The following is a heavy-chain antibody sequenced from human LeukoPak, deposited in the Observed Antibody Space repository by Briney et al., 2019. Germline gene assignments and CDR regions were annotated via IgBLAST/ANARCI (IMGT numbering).Heavy chain of an antibody. CDR1: GGSFSGYY. CDR2: INHSGST. V-gene: IGHV4-34*01. CDR3: ARATYYDFWSGYYTLYDI. Sequence: PSETLSLTCAVYGGSFSGYYWSWIRRPPGKGLEWIGEINHSGSTNYNPSLKSRVTISVDTSKNQFSLKLSSVTAADTAVYYCARATYYDFWSGYYTLYDIWGQGTMVTVSS. J-gene: IGHJ3*02. D-gene: IGHD3-3*01.